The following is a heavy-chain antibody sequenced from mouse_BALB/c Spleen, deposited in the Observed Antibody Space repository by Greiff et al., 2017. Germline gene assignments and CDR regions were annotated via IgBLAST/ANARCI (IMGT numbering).Heavy chain of an antibody. Sequence: VQLQESGPGLVAPSQSLSITCTVSGFSLTSYGVHWVRQPPGKGLEWLGVIWAGGSTNYNSALMSRLSISKDNSKSQVFLKMNSLQTDDTAMYYCARPFYYGSSYGAYWGQGTLVTVSA. CDR3: ARPFYYGSSYGAY. CDR2: IWAGGST. V-gene: IGHV2-9*02. D-gene: IGHD1-1*01. J-gene: IGHJ3*01. CDR1: GFSLTSYG.